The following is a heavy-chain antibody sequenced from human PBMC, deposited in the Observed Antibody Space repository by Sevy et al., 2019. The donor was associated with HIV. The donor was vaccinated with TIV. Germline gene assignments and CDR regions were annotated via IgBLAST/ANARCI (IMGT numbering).Heavy chain of an antibody. Sequence: GGSLRLSCAASRLTFSSYWMHWVRQAPGKGLVWVSRISSDGSSTSYSDSVKGRFTISRDNAKNTLYLQMNSLRAEDTAVYYCVRQRGDTVVLPDVLPDYGMDVWGQGTTVTVSS. CDR1: RLTFSSYW. J-gene: IGHJ6*02. V-gene: IGHV3-74*01. CDR2: ISSDGSST. D-gene: IGHD2-2*01. CDR3: VRQRGDTVVLPDVLPDYGMDV.